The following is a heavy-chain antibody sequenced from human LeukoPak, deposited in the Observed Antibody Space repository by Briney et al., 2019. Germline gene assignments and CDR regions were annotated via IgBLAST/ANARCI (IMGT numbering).Heavy chain of an antibody. Sequence: ASVKVSCKASGYTFTGYYMHWVRQAPGQGLEWMGWINPNSGGTNYAQKFQGRVTMTRDTSISTAYMELSRLRSDDTAVYYCARVIGGYDAFDIWGQGTMVTVSS. D-gene: IGHD5-12*01. J-gene: IGHJ3*02. CDR3: ARVIGGYDAFDI. V-gene: IGHV1-2*02. CDR2: INPNSGGT. CDR1: GYTFTGYY.